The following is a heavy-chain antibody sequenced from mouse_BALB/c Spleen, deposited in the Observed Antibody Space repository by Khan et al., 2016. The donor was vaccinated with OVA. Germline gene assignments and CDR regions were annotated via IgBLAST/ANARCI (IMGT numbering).Heavy chain of an antibody. J-gene: IGHJ2*01. CDR2: TNPTNGRT. V-gene: IGHV1S81*02. D-gene: IGHD1-1*01. CDR1: GYTFTSYW. Sequence: QVQLKQSGAELVKAGASVKMSCKASGYTFTSYWMHWVKQRLGQGLEWFAETNPTNGRTYYNEKFKSKATLTVDKSSSTAYMLLSGPTCEDSAVYDCARIKKIVATYFDYWGQGTTLTVSS. CDR3: ARIKKIVATYFDY.